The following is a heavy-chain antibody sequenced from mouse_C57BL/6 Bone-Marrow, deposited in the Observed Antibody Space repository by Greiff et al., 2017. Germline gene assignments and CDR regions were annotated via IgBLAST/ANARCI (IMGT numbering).Heavy chain of an antibody. CDR1: GYTFTSYG. Sequence: QVHVKQSGAELARPGASVKLSCKASGYTFTSYGISWVKQRTGQGLEWIGEIYPRSGNTYYNEKFKGKATLTADKSSSTAYMELRSLTSEDSAVYFCARWTSLTLFAYWGQGTLVTVSA. J-gene: IGHJ3*01. CDR3: ARWTSLTLFAY. V-gene: IGHV1-81*01. D-gene: IGHD4-1*01. CDR2: IYPRSGNT.